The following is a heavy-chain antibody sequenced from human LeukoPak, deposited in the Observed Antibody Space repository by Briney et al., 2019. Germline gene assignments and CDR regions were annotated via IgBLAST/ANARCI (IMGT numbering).Heavy chain of an antibody. CDR1: GFTFNSYS. V-gene: IGHV3-21*01. Sequence: PGGSLRLSCAASGFTFNSYSMNWVRQAPGKGLEWVSSISSSSSYIYYADSVKGRFTISRDNAKNSLYLQMNSLRAEDTAVYYCARDAGIYKTYWWPTRGHWFDPWGQGTLVTVSS. CDR3: ARDAGIYKTYWWPTRGHWFDP. D-gene: IGHD2-8*02. J-gene: IGHJ5*02. CDR2: ISSSSSYI.